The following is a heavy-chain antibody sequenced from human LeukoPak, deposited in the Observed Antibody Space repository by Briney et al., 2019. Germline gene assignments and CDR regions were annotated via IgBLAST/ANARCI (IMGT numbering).Heavy chain of an antibody. CDR2: MSYDGTNK. CDR3: ARTYGSGSHPIDY. V-gene: IGHV3-30-3*01. J-gene: IGHJ4*02. D-gene: IGHD3-10*01. Sequence: GRSLRLSCAASGFTFSTYAMHWVRQAPGKGLEWVAVMSYDGTNKYYADSVKGRFTISRDNSKNTLYLQMNSLRVEDTAVYYCARTYGSGSHPIDYWGQGTLVTVSS. CDR1: GFTFSTYA.